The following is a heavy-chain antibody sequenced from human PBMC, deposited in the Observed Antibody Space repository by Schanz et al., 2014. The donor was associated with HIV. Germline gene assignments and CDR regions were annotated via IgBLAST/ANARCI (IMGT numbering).Heavy chain of an antibody. CDR2: ISSSSSDI. Sequence: EVQLLESGGGLVQPGGSVRLSCAASGFTFSSYAMTWVRQAPGKGLEWVSSISSSSSDIYYTDSVKGRFTISRDNAKKSLYLQMNSLRDEDTAVYYCARDRFTVTSDEGLEYWGQGTLVTVSS. CDR1: GFTFSSYA. CDR3: ARDRFTVTSDEGLEY. D-gene: IGHD4-17*01. J-gene: IGHJ4*02. V-gene: IGHV3-21*01.